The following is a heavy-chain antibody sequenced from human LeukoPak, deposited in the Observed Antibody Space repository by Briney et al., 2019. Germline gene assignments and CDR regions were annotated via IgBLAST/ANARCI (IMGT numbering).Heavy chain of an antibody. CDR3: ARGVDY. J-gene: IGHJ4*02. D-gene: IGHD3-10*01. CDR1: GGSISSYY. CDR2: IYYSGST. V-gene: IGHV4-59*08. Sequence: SETLSLTCTVSGGSISSYYWSWIRQPPGKGLEWIGYIYYSGSTNYNPSLKSRVTISVDTSKNQFSLKLSSVTAADTAVYYCARGVDYWGQGTLVTVSS.